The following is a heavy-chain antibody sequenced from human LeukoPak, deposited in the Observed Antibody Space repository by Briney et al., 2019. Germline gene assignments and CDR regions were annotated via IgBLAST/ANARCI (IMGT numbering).Heavy chain of an antibody. CDR3: ARDSLYCSGGSCTDY. CDR2: IGGRGIRT. V-gene: IGHV3-23*01. J-gene: IGHJ4*02. Sequence: GGSLRLSCTASGFSFSNYAMSWVRQASGKGLEWVSAIGGRGIRTYHADFVKGRFTISRDNAKNSLYLQMNSLRAEDTAVYYCARDSLYCSGGSCTDYWGQGTLVTVSS. CDR1: GFSFSNYA. D-gene: IGHD2-15*01.